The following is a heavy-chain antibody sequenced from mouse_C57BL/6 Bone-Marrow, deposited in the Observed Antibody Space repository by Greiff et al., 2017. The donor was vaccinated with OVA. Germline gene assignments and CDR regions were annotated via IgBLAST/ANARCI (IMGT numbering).Heavy chain of an antibody. CDR2: IYPRSGNT. CDR3: ARSDGYPAWFAY. V-gene: IGHV1-81*01. J-gene: IGHJ3*01. D-gene: IGHD2-3*01. CDR1: GYTFTSYG. Sequence: QVHVKQSGAELARPGASVKLSCKASGYTFTSYGISWVKQRTGQGLEWIGEIYPRSGNTYYNEKFKGKATLTADKSSSTAYMELRSLTSEDSAVYFCARSDGYPAWFAYWGQGTLVTVSA.